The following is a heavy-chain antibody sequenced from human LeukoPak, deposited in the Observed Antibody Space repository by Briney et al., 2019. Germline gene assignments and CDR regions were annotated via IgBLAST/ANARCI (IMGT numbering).Heavy chain of an antibody. CDR1: GGSVSSGSYY. CDR2: IHYSGST. CDR3: ARELVYSSGWYADAFDI. Sequence: SETLSLTRTVSGGSVSSGSYYWSWIRQPPGKGLEWIGYIHYSGSTSYNPSLKSRVIISVDTSKTQFFLKLSSVTAADTAVYYCARELVYSSGWYADAFDIWGQGTMVTVSS. J-gene: IGHJ3*02. V-gene: IGHV4-61*01. D-gene: IGHD6-19*01.